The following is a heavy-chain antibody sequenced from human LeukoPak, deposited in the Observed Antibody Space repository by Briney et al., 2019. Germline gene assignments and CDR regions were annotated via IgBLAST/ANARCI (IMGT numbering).Heavy chain of an antibody. CDR2: IYYSGST. D-gene: IGHD5-12*01. CDR3: VRAVGPVGGYDSP. V-gene: IGHV4-59*01. CDR1: GGSFSSYY. J-gene: IGHJ5*02. Sequence: SETLSLTCTVSGGSFSSYYWSWIRQPPGKGLEWIGYIYYSGSTNYNPSLKSRVTISLDTSKNQFSLKLSSVTAADTAVYYSVRAVGPVGGYDSPWGQGTLVTVSS.